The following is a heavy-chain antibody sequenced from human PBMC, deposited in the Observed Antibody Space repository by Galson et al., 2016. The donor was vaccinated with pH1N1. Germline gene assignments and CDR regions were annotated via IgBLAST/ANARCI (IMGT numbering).Heavy chain of an antibody. V-gene: IGHV1-18*01. D-gene: IGHD2-8*01. CDR1: GYMFTSYG. Sequence: SVKVSCKASGYMFTSYGITWVRQAPGQGLEWMGLISGYNGNTNYAQKFRGRLTMTADTSPITASIELRSLRSDDSAFYYWARLAGSRCLDPWGQGTLVTVSS. CDR2: ISGYNGNT. CDR3: ARLAGSRCLDP. J-gene: IGHJ5*02.